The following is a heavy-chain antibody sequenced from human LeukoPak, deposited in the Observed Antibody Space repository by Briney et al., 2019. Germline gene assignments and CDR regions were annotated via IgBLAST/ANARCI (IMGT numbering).Heavy chain of an antibody. J-gene: IGHJ4*02. Sequence: ASVKVSCKSSGYTFTSYYMHWVRQAPGQGLEWMGVINPSGGRTVYAQKFHGRATMPSNTSTSTVYMELSSLRSEDTAVYYCARQSITIFGVVILFDYWGQGTLVTVSS. CDR2: INPSGGRT. CDR1: GYTFTSYY. D-gene: IGHD3-3*01. CDR3: ARQSITIFGVVILFDY. V-gene: IGHV1-46*01.